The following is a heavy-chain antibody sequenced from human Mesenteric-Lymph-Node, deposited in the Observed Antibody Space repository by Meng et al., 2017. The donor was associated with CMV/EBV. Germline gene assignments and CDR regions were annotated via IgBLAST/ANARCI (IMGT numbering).Heavy chain of an antibody. J-gene: IGHJ5*02. D-gene: IGHD3-16*01. CDR3: VRLRYYPEVWGGFFWCDP. CDR2: INWKGDRT. CDR1: FDDYA. Sequence: FDDYAVGWVRQVPGRGLEWVSGINWKGDRTGYADSVKGRFTISRDNAKSSVYLQMNSLRAEDPALCSCVRLRYYPEVWGGFFWCDPWGQGTLVTVSS. V-gene: IGHV3-20*03.